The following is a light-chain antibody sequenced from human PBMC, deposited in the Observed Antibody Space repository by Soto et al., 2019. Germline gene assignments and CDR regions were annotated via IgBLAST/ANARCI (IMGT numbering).Light chain of an antibody. Sequence: DIQMTQSPSSLSASVGDRVTITCRASQSISRSLNWYQQKPGKAPKLLIYASSLQSGVPSRFSGSGSGTDFTLTISSLQPEDFATYYCQQSYITSMYSFGQGTNLEIK. CDR3: QQSYITSMYS. CDR1: QSISRS. J-gene: IGKJ2*03. V-gene: IGKV1-39*01. CDR2: AS.